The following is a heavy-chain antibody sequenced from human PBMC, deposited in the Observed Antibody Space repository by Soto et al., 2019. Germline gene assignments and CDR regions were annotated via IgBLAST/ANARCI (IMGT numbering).Heavy chain of an antibody. CDR3: ARDRGFVVRAPPVDY. Sequence: QVQLVQSGAEVKKPGASVKVSCKASGYTFTSYGISWVRQAPGQGLEWMGWISTYNGNTNYAQKLQGRVTMTTDTATSTAYMELRSLRSDDTAVYYCARDRGFVVRAPPVDYWGQGTLVTVSS. V-gene: IGHV1-18*01. J-gene: IGHJ4*02. D-gene: IGHD3-10*01. CDR2: ISTYNGNT. CDR1: GYTFTSYG.